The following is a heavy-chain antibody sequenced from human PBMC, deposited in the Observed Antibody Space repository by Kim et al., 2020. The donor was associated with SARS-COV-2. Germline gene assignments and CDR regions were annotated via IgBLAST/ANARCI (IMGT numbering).Heavy chain of an antibody. CDR2: ISYDGSNK. D-gene: IGHD1-1*01. CDR3: AKDPLGSWTDAFDI. V-gene: IGHV3-30*18. J-gene: IGHJ3*02. CDR1: GFTFSSYG. Sequence: GGSLRLSCAASGFTFSSYGMHWVRQAPGKGLEWVAVISYDGSNKYYADSVKGRFTISRDNSKNTLYLQMNSLRAEDTAVYYCAKDPLGSWTDAFDIWGQGTLVTVSS.